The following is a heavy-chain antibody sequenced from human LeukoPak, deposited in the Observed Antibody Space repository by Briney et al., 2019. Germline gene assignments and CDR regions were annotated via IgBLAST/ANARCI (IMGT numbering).Heavy chain of an antibody. CDR2: ISSSSTI. CDR3: ARGDYYDSMAFDY. D-gene: IGHD3-22*01. J-gene: IGHJ4*02. Sequence: GGSLRLSCAASGFTFSSYSMNWVRQAPGKGLEWVSYISSSSTIYYADSVKGRFTISRDNAKNSLYLQMNSLRAEDTAVYYCARGDYYDSMAFDYWGQGTLVTVSS. V-gene: IGHV3-48*01. CDR1: GFTFSSYS.